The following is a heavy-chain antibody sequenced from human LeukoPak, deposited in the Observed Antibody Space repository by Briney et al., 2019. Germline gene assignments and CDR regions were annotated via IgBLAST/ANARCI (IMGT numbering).Heavy chain of an antibody. D-gene: IGHD4-17*01. J-gene: IGHJ4*02. CDR1: GFTFSTYG. V-gene: IGHV3-21*04. Sequence: GGSLRLSCAASGFTFSTYGMNWVRQAPGKGLEWVSSISSSSSYIYYAGSVKGRFTISRDNSKSTLYLQMNSLRAEDTAVYYCASTGYGVRDYWGQGTLVTVSS. CDR3: ASTGYGVRDY. CDR2: ISSSSSYI.